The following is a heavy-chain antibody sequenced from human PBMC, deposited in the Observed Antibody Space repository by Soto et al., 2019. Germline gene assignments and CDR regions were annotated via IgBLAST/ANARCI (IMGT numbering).Heavy chain of an antibody. Sequence: ASVKVSCKASGYTFTSYYMHWVRQAPGQGLEWMGIINPSGGSTSYAQKFQGRVTMTRDTSTSTVYMELSRLRSEDTDVYYCEGVPNSSSYGYYYRMEGWGQGTSVTV. J-gene: IGHJ6*02. CDR2: INPSGGST. CDR3: EGVPNSSSYGYYYRMEG. V-gene: IGHV1-46*01. CDR1: GYTFTSYY. D-gene: IGHD6-6*01.